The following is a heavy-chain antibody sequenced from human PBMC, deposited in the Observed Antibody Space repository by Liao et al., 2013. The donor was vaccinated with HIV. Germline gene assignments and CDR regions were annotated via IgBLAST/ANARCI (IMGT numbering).Heavy chain of an antibody. CDR1: GASISSGTYY. CDR2: IYTGGKS. J-gene: IGHJ6*03. CDR3: ARDRGDPDYYYYYYMDV. Sequence: QVQLKESGPGLVKPSQTLSLTCTVSGASISSGTYYWSWIRQPAGKGLEWIGRIYTGGKSNYNPSLKSRLTISVDMSNNQFSLKLSSVTAADTAMYYCARDRGDPDYYYYYYMDVWGKGTTVTVSS. D-gene: IGHD2-21*01. V-gene: IGHV4-61*02.